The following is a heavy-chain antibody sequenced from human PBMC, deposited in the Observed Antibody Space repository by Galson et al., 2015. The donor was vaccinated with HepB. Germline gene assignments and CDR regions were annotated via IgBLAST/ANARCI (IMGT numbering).Heavy chain of an antibody. Sequence: SVKVSCKASGYTFTDYYLHWVRQAPGQGLEWMGWISPNSGVTNYAQKFQSRVTMTRDRSITTAYLELSWLTSDDTAVYYCARRPVYDFWTRGDAFDIWGQGTMVTVSS. CDR1: GYTFTDYY. V-gene: IGHV1-2*02. J-gene: IGHJ3*02. CDR3: ARRPVYDFWTRGDAFDI. CDR2: ISPNSGVT. D-gene: IGHD3-3*01.